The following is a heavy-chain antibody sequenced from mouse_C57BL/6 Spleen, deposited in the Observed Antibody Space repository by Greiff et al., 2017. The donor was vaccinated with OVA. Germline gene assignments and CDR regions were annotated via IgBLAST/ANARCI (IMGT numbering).Heavy chain of an antibody. D-gene: IGHD3-3*01. CDR1: GFTFSSYA. V-gene: IGHV5-4*03. CDR2: ISDGGSYT. CDR3: ARGTGSSTYYFDY. J-gene: IGHJ2*01. Sequence: EVKLMESGGGLVKPGGSLKLSCAASGFTFSSYAMSWVRQTPEKRLEWVATISDGGSYTYYPDNVKGRFTISRDNAKNNLYLQMSHLKSEDTAMYYCARGTGSSTYYFDYWGQGTTLTVSS.